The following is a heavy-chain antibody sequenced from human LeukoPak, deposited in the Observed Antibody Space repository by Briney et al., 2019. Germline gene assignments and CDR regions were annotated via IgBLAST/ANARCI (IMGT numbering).Heavy chain of an antibody. V-gene: IGHV4-34*01. CDR2: INHSGST. D-gene: IGHD2-8*01. J-gene: IGHJ6*03. Sequence: PSETLSLTCAVYGGSFSGYYWSWIRQPPGKGLEWIGEINHSGSTNYNPSLKSRVTISVDTSKNQFSLKLSSVTAADTAVYYCARIHRIVPYYYYYYMDVWGKGTTVTVSS. CDR1: GGSFSGYY. CDR3: ARIHRIVPYYYYYYMDV.